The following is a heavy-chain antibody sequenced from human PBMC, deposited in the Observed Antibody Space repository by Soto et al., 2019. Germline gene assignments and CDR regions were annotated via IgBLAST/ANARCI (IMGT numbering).Heavy chain of an antibody. V-gene: IGHV3-21*01. CDR2: ISSSSSYI. D-gene: IGHD6-13*01. CDR3: ARDNIAAAVTFDY. Sequence: EVQLVESGGGLVKPGGSLRLSCAASGFTFSSYSMNWVRQAPGKGLEWVSSISSSSSYIYYADSVKGRFTISRDNAKNSLYLQMNSLRAEDTAVYYCARDNIAAAVTFDYWGQGTLVTVSS. CDR1: GFTFSSYS. J-gene: IGHJ4*02.